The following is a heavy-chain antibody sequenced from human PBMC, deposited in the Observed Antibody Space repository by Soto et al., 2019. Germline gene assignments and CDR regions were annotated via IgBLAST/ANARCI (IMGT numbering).Heavy chain of an antibody. CDR3: ARDRIAAAGMRYYYYYGMDV. CDR1: GGSISSYY. CDR2: IYYSGST. D-gene: IGHD6-13*01. J-gene: IGHJ6*02. Sequence: PSETLSLTCTVSGGSISSYYWSWIRQPPGKGLEWIGYIYYSGSTNYNPSLKSRVTISVDTSKNQFSLKLSSVTAADTAVYYCARDRIAAAGMRYYYYYGMDVWGQGTTVTVSS. V-gene: IGHV4-59*01.